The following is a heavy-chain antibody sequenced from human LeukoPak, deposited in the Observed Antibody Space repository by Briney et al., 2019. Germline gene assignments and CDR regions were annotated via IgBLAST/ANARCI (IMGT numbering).Heavy chain of an antibody. J-gene: IGHJ6*02. V-gene: IGHV1-18*01. Sequence: ASVKVSCKASGYTFTTHGITWVRQAPGQGLEWVGWIGPYNGATSYARHLQGRVTLTADTSTSTAYMDLTSLESGDTAVYYCARESFFCGDVSGGVRCHSGGAYGLDVWGQGTTVTVSS. D-gene: IGHD2-15*01. CDR1: GYTFTTHG. CDR3: ARESFFCGDVSGGVRCHSGGAYGLDV. CDR2: IGPYNGAT.